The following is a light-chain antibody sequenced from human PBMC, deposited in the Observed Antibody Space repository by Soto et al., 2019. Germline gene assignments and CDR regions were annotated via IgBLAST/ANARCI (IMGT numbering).Light chain of an antibody. J-gene: IGLJ2*01. CDR3: QSYDSSLSSSVV. CDR2: GNS. V-gene: IGLV1-40*01. Sequence: QSVLTQPPSVSGAPGQRLTISCTGSSAKIGAGYDVPWYQQLPGTAPKLLIYGNSNRPSGVPDRFSGSKSGTSASLAITGLQAEDEADYYCQSYDSSLSSSVVFGGGTKLTVL. CDR1: SAKIGAGYD.